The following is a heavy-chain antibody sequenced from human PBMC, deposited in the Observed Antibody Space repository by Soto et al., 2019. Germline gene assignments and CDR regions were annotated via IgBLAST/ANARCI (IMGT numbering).Heavy chain of an antibody. V-gene: IGHV3-23*01. CDR2: ISGSGGST. D-gene: IGHD3-22*01. J-gene: IGHJ4*02. CDR1: GFTFSSYA. Sequence: GGPLRLSCAASGFTFSSYAMSWVRQAPGKGLEWVSAISGSGGSTYYADSVKGRFTISRDNSKNTLYLQMDSLRAEDTAVYYCAKVHYLEGTMIANYFDYWGQGTLVTVSS. CDR3: AKVHYLEGTMIANYFDY.